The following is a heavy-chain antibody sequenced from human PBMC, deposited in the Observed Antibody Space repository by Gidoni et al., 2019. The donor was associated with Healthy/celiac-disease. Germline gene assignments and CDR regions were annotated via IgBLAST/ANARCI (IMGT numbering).Heavy chain of an antibody. J-gene: IGHJ6*02. CDR2: INHSGSN. Sequence: QVQLQQWGAGLLKPSETLSLTCAVYGGSFSGYYWSWIRQPPGKGMEWIGEINHSGSNNYNPSIKSRVTISVDTYKNQFALKLSSVTAADTAVYYCARAPYGMDVWGQGTTVTVSS. CDR1: GGSFSGYY. CDR3: ARAPYGMDV. V-gene: IGHV4-34*01.